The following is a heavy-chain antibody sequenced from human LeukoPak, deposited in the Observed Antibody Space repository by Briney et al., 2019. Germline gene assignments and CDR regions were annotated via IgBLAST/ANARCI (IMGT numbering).Heavy chain of an antibody. J-gene: IGHJ3*02. CDR3: ARALVVITLAAFDI. Sequence: GGSLRLSCAASGFTFSSNYMSWVRQAPGKGLEGVSVTYSGGSTYYADSVKGRFTISRDNSKTPLYLQRTSLRAEDPPVYYCARALVVITLAAFDIWGQGTMVTASS. V-gene: IGHV3-53*01. D-gene: IGHD3-22*01. CDR2: TYSGGST. CDR1: GFTFSSNY.